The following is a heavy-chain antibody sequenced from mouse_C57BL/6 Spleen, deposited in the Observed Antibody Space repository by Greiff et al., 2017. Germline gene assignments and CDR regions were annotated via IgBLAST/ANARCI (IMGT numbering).Heavy chain of an antibody. CDR2: IYPGDGDT. J-gene: IGHJ2*01. CDR1: GYAFSSYW. V-gene: IGHV1-80*01. D-gene: IGHD2-2*01. Sequence: VQLQQSGAELVKPGASVKISCKASGYAFSSYWMNWVEQRPGKGLEWIGQIYPGDGDTNYNGKFKGKATLTADKSSSTAYMQLSSLTSEDSAVYYCARSTGYYPDYWGQGTTLTVSS. CDR3: ARSTGYYPDY.